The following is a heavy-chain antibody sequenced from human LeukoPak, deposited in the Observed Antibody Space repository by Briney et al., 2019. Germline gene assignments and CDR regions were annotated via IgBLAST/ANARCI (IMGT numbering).Heavy chain of an antibody. Sequence: PSETLSLTCAVYGGSFSGYYWSWIRQPPGKGLEWRGEINHSRSTNYNPSLKSRVTISVDTTKNKFSLKLRSVTAADTAVYYCARASYYYDSSGYSYWGQGTLVTVSS. CDR3: ARASYYYDSSGYSY. D-gene: IGHD3-22*01. CDR1: GGSFSGYY. V-gene: IGHV4-34*01. J-gene: IGHJ4*02. CDR2: INHSRST.